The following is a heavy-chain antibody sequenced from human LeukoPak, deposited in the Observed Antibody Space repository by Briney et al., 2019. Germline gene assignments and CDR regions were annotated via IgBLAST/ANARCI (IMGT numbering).Heavy chain of an antibody. CDR2: INPNSGGT. CDR1: GYTFTGYY. J-gene: IGHJ4*02. CDR3: ARDLGYSSGWYYYFDY. Sequence: ASVKVSCKASGYTFTGYYMHWVRQAPGQGLEWMGWINPNSGGTNYAQKFQGRVTMTRDTSISTACMELSRLRSDDTAVYYCARDLGYSSGWYYYFDYWGQGTLVTVSS. D-gene: IGHD6-19*01. V-gene: IGHV1-2*02.